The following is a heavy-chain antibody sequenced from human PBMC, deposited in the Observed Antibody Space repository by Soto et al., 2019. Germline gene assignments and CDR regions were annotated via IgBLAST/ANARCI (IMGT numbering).Heavy chain of an antibody. CDR3: ERPYCSSASCYASVAYYYGMDV. CDR1: GFTFASYS. CDR2: ISSSSSHI. J-gene: IGHJ6*04. V-gene: IGHV3-21*01. D-gene: IGHD2-2*01. Sequence: VGSLRLSCAASGFTFASYSMNWVRQAPGKGLEWVSSISSSSSHIYYADSVKGRFTISRDNAKNSMYLKMNSLRAEDTAVYYCERPYCSSASCYASVAYYYGMDVWGKGTTVTVSS.